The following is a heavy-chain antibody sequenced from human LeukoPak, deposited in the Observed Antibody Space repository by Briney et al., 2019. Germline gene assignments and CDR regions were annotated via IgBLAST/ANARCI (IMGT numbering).Heavy chain of an antibody. J-gene: IGHJ4*02. CDR3: ARAPYPYCSSTSCYGLTLFY. V-gene: IGHV3-30-3*01. CDR1: GFTFSSYA. D-gene: IGHD2-2*01. CDR2: ISYDGSNK. Sequence: PGRSLRLSCAASGFTFSSYAMHWVRQAPGKGLERVAVISYDGSNKYYADSVKGRFTISRDNSKNTLYLQMNSLRAEDTAVYYCARAPYPYCSSTSCYGLTLFYWGQGTLVTVSS.